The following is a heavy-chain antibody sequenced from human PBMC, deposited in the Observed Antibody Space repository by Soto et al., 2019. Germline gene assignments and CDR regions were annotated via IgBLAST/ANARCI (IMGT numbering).Heavy chain of an antibody. J-gene: IGHJ3*02. D-gene: IGHD3-10*01. CDR3: ARGVSWWGSGSYGAFDI. CDR2: IYYSGRT. V-gene: IGHV4-59*01. CDR1: GGSISSYY. Sequence: QVQLQESGPGLVKPSETLSLTCTVSGGSISSYYWSWIRQPPGKGLEWIGYIYYSGRTNYNPSLKSRVTISVDTSKNQFSLKLSSVTAADTAVYYCARGVSWWGSGSYGAFDIWGQGTMVTVSS.